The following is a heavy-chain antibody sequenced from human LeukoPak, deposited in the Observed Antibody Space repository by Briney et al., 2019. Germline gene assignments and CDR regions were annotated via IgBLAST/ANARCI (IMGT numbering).Heavy chain of an antibody. D-gene: IGHD3-9*01. CDR1: GGSISSSNYY. CDR2: IYYSGST. CDR3: ARYAHSYDNEHYFDY. J-gene: IGHJ4*02. Sequence: PSETLSLTCTVSGGSISSSNYYWVWIRQPPGKGLEWIGSIYYSGSTYYNPSLKSRVTISVDTSKNQFFLKLSSVTAADTAVYYCARYAHSYDNEHYFDYWGRGTLVTVSS. V-gene: IGHV4-39*01.